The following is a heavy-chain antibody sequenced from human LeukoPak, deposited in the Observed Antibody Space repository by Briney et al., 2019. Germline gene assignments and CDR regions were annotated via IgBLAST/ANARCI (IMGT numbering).Heavy chain of an antibody. D-gene: IGHD4-17*01. Sequence: SETLSLTCAVSGGSISSGGYSWSWIRQPPGKGLEWIGYIYHSGSTYYNPSLKSRVTISVDRSKNQFSPKLSSVTAADTAVYYCARGGNDYGDYALDYWGQGTLVTVSS. J-gene: IGHJ4*02. V-gene: IGHV4-30-2*01. CDR3: ARGGNDYGDYALDY. CDR2: IYHSGST. CDR1: GGSISSGGYS.